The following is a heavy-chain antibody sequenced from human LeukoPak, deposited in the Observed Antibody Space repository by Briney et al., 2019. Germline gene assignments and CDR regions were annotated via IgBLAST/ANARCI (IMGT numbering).Heavy chain of an antibody. CDR3: AKYPASGGYFDY. D-gene: IGHD6-13*01. CDR1: GFTFSSYS. CDR2: ISGSGGNR. Sequence: GGSLRLSCAASGFTFSSYSMSWVRLAPGKGLEWVSGISGSGGNRYYADSVKGRFTISRDNSKNTLYLQMNSLRAEDTAVFYCAKYPASGGYFDYWGQGTLVTVSS. J-gene: IGHJ4*02. V-gene: IGHV3-23*01.